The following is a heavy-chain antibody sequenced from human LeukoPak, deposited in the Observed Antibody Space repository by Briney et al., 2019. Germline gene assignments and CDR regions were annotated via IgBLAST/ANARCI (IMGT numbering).Heavy chain of an antibody. CDR3: ARGSNFWSGYWFDY. D-gene: IGHD3-3*01. CDR2: INHSGST. Sequence: SETLSLTCAVYGGSFSGYYWSWIRQPPGKGLEWIGEINHSGSTNYNPSLKSRVTISVDTSKNQFSLKLSSVTAAGTAVYYCARGSNFWSGYWFDYWGQGTLVTVSS. J-gene: IGHJ4*02. CDR1: GGSFSGYY. V-gene: IGHV4-34*01.